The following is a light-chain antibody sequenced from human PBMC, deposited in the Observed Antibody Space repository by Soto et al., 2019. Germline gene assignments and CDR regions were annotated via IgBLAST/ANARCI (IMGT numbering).Light chain of an antibody. J-gene: IGKJ4*01. CDR2: GAS. CDR3: QQYVTSLT. CDR1: QSFSSY. V-gene: IGKV3-11*01. Sequence: ETVLTQSPATLSVSPGERATLSCRASQSFSSYLAFYQQKPCQPPRLLIDGASTRATGIPARFSGSGSGTDFTLTISRLEPEDFAVYYCQQYVTSLTFGGGTKVDI.